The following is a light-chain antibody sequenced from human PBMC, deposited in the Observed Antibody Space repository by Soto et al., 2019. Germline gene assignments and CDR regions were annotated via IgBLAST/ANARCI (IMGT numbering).Light chain of an antibody. Sequence: DIVMTQSPDSLAVSLGERATINCKSSQSVLYSSKNKNYLAWYQQKPGQVPKLLIYWASTRESGVPDRFSGSRSGTDFTLTISSLQAEDVAVYYCQQYYTTPFTFGPGTKVDIK. CDR1: QSVLYSSKNKNY. CDR3: QQYYTTPFT. CDR2: WAS. J-gene: IGKJ3*01. V-gene: IGKV4-1*01.